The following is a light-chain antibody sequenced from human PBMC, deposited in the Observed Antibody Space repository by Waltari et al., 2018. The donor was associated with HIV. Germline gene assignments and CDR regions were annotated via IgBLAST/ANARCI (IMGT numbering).Light chain of an antibody. CDR3: HQSDSLPWT. CDR2: HAS. V-gene: IGKV6-21*01. CDR1: QSIGSK. J-gene: IGKJ1*01. Sequence: EIVLTQSPDFQSVTPKEKVTLTCRASQSIGSKLHWYQQKPDQSPKLLIKHASQSFSGVPSGFSGSGSGTEFTLTINGLEAEDVATYYCHQSDSLPWTFGQGSKVEIK.